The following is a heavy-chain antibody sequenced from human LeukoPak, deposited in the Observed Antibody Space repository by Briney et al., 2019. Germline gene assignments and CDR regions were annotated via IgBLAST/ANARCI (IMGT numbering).Heavy chain of an antibody. CDR3: ARLRFTDYYYYGMDV. V-gene: IGHV4-59*08. CDR1: GGSMSSYY. D-gene: IGHD3-10*01. Sequence: SETLCLTCTVSGGSMSSYYWSWIRQPPGKGLEWIGYIYYSGSTNYNPSLKSRVTISVDTSKNQFSLKLSSVTAADTAVYYCARLRFTDYYYYGMDVWGQGTTVTVSS. CDR2: IYYSGST. J-gene: IGHJ6*02.